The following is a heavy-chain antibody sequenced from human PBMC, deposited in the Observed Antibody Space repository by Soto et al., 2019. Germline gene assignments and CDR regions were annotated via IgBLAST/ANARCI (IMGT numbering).Heavy chain of an antibody. V-gene: IGHV4-31*03. J-gene: IGHJ6*03. CDR2: IYYSGST. CDR3: ARALLVVSAADYYYMDV. D-gene: IGHD2-2*01. CDR1: GGSISSGGYY. Sequence: QVQLQESGPGLVKPSQTLSLTCTVSGGSISSGGYYWSWIRQHPGKGLEWIGYIYYSGSTYYNPSLKGRVTISVDTSKNQFALKLSSVTAADTAVYYCARALLVVSAADYYYMDVWGKGTTVTVSS.